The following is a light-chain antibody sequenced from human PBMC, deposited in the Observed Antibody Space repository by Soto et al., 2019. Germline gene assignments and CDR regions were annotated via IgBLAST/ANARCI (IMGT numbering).Light chain of an antibody. J-gene: IGKJ1*01. CDR2: GAS. Sequence: EIVLTQSPGTLSLSPGERATLSCRASQSVSSSYLAWYQQKPGQAPRLLLYGASSRATGNPDRFSGSGSGTAFTLTISSLEPEDVAVYYCQQDCSSPWTFGQGTKVEIK. CDR1: QSVSSSY. V-gene: IGKV3-20*01. CDR3: QQDCSSPWT.